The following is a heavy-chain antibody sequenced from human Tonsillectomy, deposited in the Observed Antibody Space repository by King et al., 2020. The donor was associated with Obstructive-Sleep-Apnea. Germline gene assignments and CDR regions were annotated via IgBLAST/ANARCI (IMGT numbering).Heavy chain of an antibody. CDR1: GCNCSRDS. CDR2: CISGSSTL. V-gene: IGHV3-48*04. J-gene: IGHJ3*02. CDR3: ANGLRAAGLGDAFDI. Sequence: VQLVESGGGLVQPGGSLRLSGVASGCNCSRDSINWVLQLPWMGLEWVSYCISGSSTLYYSDSGKGRFTISRDNAKNSLYLQMNTLRAEDTAVYYCANGLRAAGLGDAFDIWGQGKMVTVSS. D-gene: IGHD6-13*01.